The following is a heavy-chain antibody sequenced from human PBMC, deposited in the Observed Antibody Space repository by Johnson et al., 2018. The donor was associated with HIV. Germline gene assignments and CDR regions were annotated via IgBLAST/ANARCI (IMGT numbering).Heavy chain of an antibody. CDR3: AREGTLGAFDI. D-gene: IGHD1-1*01. V-gene: IGHV3-30-3*01. Sequence: QVQLVESGGGLVQPGGSLRLSCAASGFTFSNYAVHWVRQAPGKGLEWVALISYDGGIKHYADSVKGRFTISRDTSKNTLYLQMNSLRAEDTAVYYWAREGTLGAFDIWGRGTMVTVSS. J-gene: IGHJ3*02. CDR2: ISYDGGIK. CDR1: GFTFSNYA.